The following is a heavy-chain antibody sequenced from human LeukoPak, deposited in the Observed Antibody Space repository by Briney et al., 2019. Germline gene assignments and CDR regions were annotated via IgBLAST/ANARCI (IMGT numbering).Heavy chain of an antibody. J-gene: IGHJ4*02. CDR2: ISFDGSTR. Sequence: RPGRSLRLSCAASGFTFSNYAMHWVRQAPGKGLEWVAAISFDGSTRYHAASVKGRFPISRDNSKNPLNCEMKILRAGDRAVYHGARTYYVLSTSDDYGGQGNLVTV. CDR3: ARTYYVLSTSDDY. V-gene: IGHV3-30*14. CDR1: GFTFSNYA. D-gene: IGHD3-9*01.